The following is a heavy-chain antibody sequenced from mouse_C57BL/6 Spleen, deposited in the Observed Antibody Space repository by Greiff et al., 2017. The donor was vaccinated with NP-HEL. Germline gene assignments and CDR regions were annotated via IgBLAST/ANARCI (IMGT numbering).Heavy chain of an antibody. Sequence: QVQLQQPGAELVKPGASVKMSCKASGYTFTSYWITWVKQRPGQGLEWIGDIYPGSGSTNYNEKFKSKATLTVDTSSSTAYMQLSSLTSEDYAVYYCAREGYGIIWFAYWGQGTLVTVSA. D-gene: IGHD2-10*02. CDR2: IYPGSGST. J-gene: IGHJ3*01. CDR1: GYTFTSYW. V-gene: IGHV1-55*01. CDR3: AREGYGIIWFAY.